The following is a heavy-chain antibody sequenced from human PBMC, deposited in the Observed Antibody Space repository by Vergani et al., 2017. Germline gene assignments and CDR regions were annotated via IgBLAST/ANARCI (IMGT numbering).Heavy chain of an antibody. Sequence: EVQLVESGGGLIQPGGSLRLSCAASGFTVSSNYMSWVRQAPGKGLEWVSVIYSGGSTYYADSVKGRFTISRDNSKNTLYLQMNSLRAEDTAVYYCARGLGQIGGGNWFDPWGQGTLVTVSS. V-gene: IGHV3-53*01. CDR2: IYSGGST. CDR3: ARGLGQIGGGNWFDP. J-gene: IGHJ5*02. D-gene: IGHD3-16*01. CDR1: GFTVSSNY.